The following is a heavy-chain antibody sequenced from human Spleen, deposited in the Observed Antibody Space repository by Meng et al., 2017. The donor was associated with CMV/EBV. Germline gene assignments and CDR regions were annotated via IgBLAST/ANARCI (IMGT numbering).Heavy chain of an antibody. CDR3: ARGEGYCSSTSCYMDWKNDAFDI. V-gene: IGHV1-2*02. Sequence: YMHWVRQSPGQGLEWIGWINPNSGGTNYAQKFQGRVTMTRDTSISTAYMELSRLRSDDTAVYYCARGEGYCSSTSCYMDWKNDAFDIWGQGTMVTVSS. J-gene: IGHJ3*02. CDR2: INPNSGGT. D-gene: IGHD2-2*02. CDR1: Y.